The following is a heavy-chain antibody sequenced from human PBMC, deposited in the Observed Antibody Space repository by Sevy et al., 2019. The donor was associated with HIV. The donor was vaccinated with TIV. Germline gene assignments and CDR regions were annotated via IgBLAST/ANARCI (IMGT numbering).Heavy chain of an antibody. Sequence: SETLSLTCTVSGGSINNYFWSWIRQPPGKGLEWIGYIYYSGSTNYNPSLKSRVTISVDTSKNQLSLKLSSVTAADTAVYYCARESIGAVGDFDYWGQGTLVTVFS. V-gene: IGHV4-59*01. D-gene: IGHD6-13*01. CDR3: ARESIGAVGDFDY. CDR1: GGSINNYF. J-gene: IGHJ4*02. CDR2: IYYSGST.